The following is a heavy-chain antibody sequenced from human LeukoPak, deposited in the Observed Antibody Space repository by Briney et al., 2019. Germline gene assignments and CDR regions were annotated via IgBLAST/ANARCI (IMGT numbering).Heavy chain of an antibody. Sequence: PGGSLRLSCAASGFTFSSYSMNWVRQAPGKGLEWVSSISSSGSYKYYADSVKGRFTISRDNSKNTLYLQMNSLRAEDTAVYYCARDLSGPLDYWGQGTLVTVSS. CDR2: ISSSGSYK. V-gene: IGHV3-21*01. CDR3: ARDLSGPLDY. J-gene: IGHJ4*02. D-gene: IGHD5-12*01. CDR1: GFTFSSYS.